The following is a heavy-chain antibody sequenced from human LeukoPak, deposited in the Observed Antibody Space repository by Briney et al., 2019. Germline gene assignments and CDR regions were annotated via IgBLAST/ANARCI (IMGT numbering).Heavy chain of an antibody. J-gene: IGHJ4*02. Sequence: KASETLSLTCAVYGGSFSGYYWSWIRQPPGKGLEWIGEINHSGSTNYNPSLKSRVTISVDTSKNQFSLKLSSVTAADTAVYYCARHASPPLSGYPFDYWGQGTLVTVSS. CDR2: INHSGST. D-gene: IGHD3-22*01. V-gene: IGHV4-34*01. CDR3: ARHASPPLSGYPFDY. CDR1: GGSFSGYY.